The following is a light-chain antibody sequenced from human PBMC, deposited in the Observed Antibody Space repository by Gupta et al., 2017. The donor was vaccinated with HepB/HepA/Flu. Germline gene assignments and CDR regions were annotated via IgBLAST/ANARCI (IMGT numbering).Light chain of an antibody. J-gene: IGKJ2*04. CDR3: QQYGNLPPKCS. CDR2: DAY. CDR1: QDIRNY. Sequence: DIQMTQSPSSLSASVGDRVTITCQASQDIRNYLNWYQQKPGKAPKLLIYDAYNLAAGVPSRFSGSRSGTDFTFSISSLQPEDIGTYYCQQYGNLPPKCSFGQGTKVEIK. V-gene: IGKV1-33*01.